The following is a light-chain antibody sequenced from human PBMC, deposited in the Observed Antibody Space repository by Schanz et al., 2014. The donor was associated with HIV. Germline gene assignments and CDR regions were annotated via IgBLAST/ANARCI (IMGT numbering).Light chain of an antibody. CDR3: QQAYDPPFT. J-gene: IGKJ4*01. V-gene: IGKV1-39*01. Sequence: DIQMTQSTASLSAFLGARVTITCRASENVNTYVNWYQHKPGKAPNLLMYDGSTPQSGVPSRFSGRGSGTDFALTISSVQPEDVATYYCQQAYDPPFTFGGGTKV. CDR1: ENVNTY. CDR2: DGS.